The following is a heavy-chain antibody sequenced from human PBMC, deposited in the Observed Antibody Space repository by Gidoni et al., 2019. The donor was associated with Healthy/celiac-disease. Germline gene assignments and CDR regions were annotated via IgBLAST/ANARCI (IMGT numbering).Heavy chain of an antibody. J-gene: IGHJ5*02. D-gene: IGHD3-22*01. CDR2: ISSSSSYR. V-gene: IGHV3-21*01. CDR1: GFTFSSYI. CDR3: ARSNSYYYESSGYYFGWFDP. Sequence: EVLLVSSGGGLVKPGGSLRLSCAASGFTFSSYIMNWVRQAPGKGLEWVSSISSSSSYRYYADSVKGGFTICRDNAKNEMYLKMNSLRAEDTAVDDWARSNSYYYESSGYYFGWFDPWGQGTLVTVSS.